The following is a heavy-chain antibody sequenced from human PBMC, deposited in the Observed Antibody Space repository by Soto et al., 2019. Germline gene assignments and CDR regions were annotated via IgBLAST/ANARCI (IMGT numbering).Heavy chain of an antibody. CDR3: AGGSEFDD. CDR2: VSGSGSST. Sequence: PGRSLRLSCAASVFTFSSYAMNWVRQAPGEGLEWVSAVSGSGSSTSYADSVKGRFTISRDNSKNTLYLQMNSLRAEDTALCYCAGGSEFDDWAQGTLVTVSS. D-gene: IGHD5-12*01. CDR1: VFTFSSYA. V-gene: IGHV3-23*01. J-gene: IGHJ4*02.